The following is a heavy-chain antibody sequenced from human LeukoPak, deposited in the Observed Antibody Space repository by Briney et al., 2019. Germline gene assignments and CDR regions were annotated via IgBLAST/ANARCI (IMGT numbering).Heavy chain of an antibody. V-gene: IGHV4-59*01. J-gene: IGHJ6*03. CDR1: GASFSTNY. CDR3: ARLYQQSKWKYYYYYMDV. D-gene: IGHD1-1*01. CDR2: VFDSGST. Sequence: SETLSLTCSVSGASFSTNYWSWIRQPPGRGLEWIGYVFDSGSTNYNPFLKSRVTISVDTSTKQFSLSLRSVTAADTAVYYCARLYQQSKWKYYYYYMDVWGKGTAVTVSS.